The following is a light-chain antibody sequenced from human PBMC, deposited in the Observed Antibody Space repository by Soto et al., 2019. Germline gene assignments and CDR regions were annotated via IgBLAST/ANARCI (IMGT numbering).Light chain of an antibody. CDR2: DVN. CDR1: SSDIGGYNY. Sequence: LTQPASVSGSTGRSITISCTGTSSDIGGYNYVSWYQQHPGKAPKLMIYDVNNRPSGVSNRFSGSKSGNTASLTISGLQAEDEADYYCSSYTSSSTRVFGTGTKVTVL. CDR3: SSYTSSSTRV. V-gene: IGLV2-14*01. J-gene: IGLJ1*01.